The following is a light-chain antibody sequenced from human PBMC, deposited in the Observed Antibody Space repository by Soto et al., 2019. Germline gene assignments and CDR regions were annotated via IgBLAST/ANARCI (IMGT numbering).Light chain of an antibody. V-gene: IGKV1-5*01. Sequence: DIQMTQSPSTLSASLGDRVTITCRASQDISSWLAWYQQRLGKAPKLLIYAASSLQSGVPSRFSGSGSGADFTLTISSLQPEDFATYYCQQYNSYPRTFGQGTKVDI. CDR3: QQYNSYPRT. J-gene: IGKJ1*01. CDR2: AAS. CDR1: QDISSW.